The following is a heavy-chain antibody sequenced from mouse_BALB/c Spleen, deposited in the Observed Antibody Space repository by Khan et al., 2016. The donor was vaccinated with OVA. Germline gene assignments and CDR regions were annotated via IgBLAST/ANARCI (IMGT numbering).Heavy chain of an antibody. CDR3: ARDAGRS. Sequence: VQLKQSGPELVKPGASVKISCKTSGYTFPEYTVYWVKQSLGKSPDWIGVINPKNGGTAYNQKFKGKATLTVDKSSSTAYMEFRSLTSEDSAVYYCARDAGRSWGQGTSVTVAS. V-gene: IGHV1-18*01. D-gene: IGHD3-3*01. CDR1: GYTFPEYT. J-gene: IGHJ4*01. CDR2: INPKNGGT.